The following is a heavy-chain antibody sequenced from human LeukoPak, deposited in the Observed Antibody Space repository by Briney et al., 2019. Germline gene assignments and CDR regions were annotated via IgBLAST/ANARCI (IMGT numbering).Heavy chain of an antibody. J-gene: IGHJ5*02. D-gene: IGHD5-18*01. V-gene: IGHV1-24*01. Sequence: ASVKVSRKVSGYTLTELSMHWVRQAPGKGLEWMGGFDPEDGETIYAQKFQGRVTMTEDTSTDTAYMELSSLRSEDTAVYYCARDPGGYSYGLRFDPWGQGTLVTVSS. CDR2: FDPEDGET. CDR1: GYTLTELS. CDR3: ARDPGGYSYGLRFDP.